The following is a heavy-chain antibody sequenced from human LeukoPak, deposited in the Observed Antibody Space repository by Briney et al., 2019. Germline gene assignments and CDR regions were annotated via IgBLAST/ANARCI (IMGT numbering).Heavy chain of an antibody. CDR1: GGSFSNYF. J-gene: IGHJ6*02. V-gene: IGHV4-4*07. Sequence: SETLSLTCTVSGGSFSNYFWSWIRQPAGKRLEWIGRICASGSTNYNPSLESRVTMSIDMSMSQVSLHLTSLTAADTAVYFCARDWGNVWGQGTTVTVSS. CDR2: ICASGST. CDR3: ARDWGNV. D-gene: IGHD3-16*01.